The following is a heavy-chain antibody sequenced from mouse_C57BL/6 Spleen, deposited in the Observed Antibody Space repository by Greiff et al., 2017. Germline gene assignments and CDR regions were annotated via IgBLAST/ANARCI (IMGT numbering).Heavy chain of an antibody. CDR2: ISSGSSNI. CDR1: GFTFSDYG. V-gene: IGHV5-17*01. Sequence: EVKLMESGGGLVKPGGSLKLSCAASGFTFSDYGMYWVRQAPEKGLEWVAYISSGSSNIYYADTVKGRFTISRDNAKNTLFLQMTSLGSEDTAMYYCARDDNYFFDYWGQGTTLTVSS. D-gene: IGHD2-1*01. CDR3: ARDDNYFFDY. J-gene: IGHJ2*01.